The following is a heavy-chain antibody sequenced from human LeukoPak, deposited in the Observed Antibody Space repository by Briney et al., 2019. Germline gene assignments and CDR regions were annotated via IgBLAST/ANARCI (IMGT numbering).Heavy chain of an antibody. J-gene: IGHJ6*03. Sequence: ASVKVSCKASGYTFTGYYMHWVRQAPGQGLEWMGWISAYNGNTNYAQKLQGRVTMTTDTSTSTAYMELRSLRSDDTAVYYCARAHDVGVPNGHNYYYYYMDVWGKGTTVTISS. CDR3: ARAHDVGVPNGHNYYYYYMDV. CDR2: ISAYNGNT. D-gene: IGHD1-26*01. V-gene: IGHV1-18*04. CDR1: GYTFTGYY.